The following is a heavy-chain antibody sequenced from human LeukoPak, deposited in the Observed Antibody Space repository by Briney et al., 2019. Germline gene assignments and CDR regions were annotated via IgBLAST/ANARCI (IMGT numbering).Heavy chain of an antibody. D-gene: IGHD3-3*01. V-gene: IGHV1-3*01. Sequence: ASVKVSCKTSGYTFTTWYMHWVRQAPGQRLEWMGWINAGNGNTKYSQKFQGRVTITRDTSASTAYMELSSLRSEDTAVYYCAREVNYDFWSGYSNWFDPWGQGTLVTVSS. J-gene: IGHJ5*02. CDR3: AREVNYDFWSGYSNWFDP. CDR1: GYTFTTWY. CDR2: INAGNGNT.